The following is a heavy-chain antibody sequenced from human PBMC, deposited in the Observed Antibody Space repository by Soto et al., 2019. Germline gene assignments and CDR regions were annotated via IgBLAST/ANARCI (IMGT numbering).Heavy chain of an antibody. J-gene: IGHJ4*02. V-gene: IGHV3-21*06. Sequence: GGSLRRSCAASGFNFTSYSMNWVRQAPGKGLEWVSSISSTTNYIYYGDSMKGRFTISRDNAKNSLYLEMNSLRAEDTAVYYCARESEDLTSNFDYWGQGTLVTVSS. CDR2: ISSTTNYI. CDR3: ARESEDLTSNFDY. CDR1: GFNFTSYS.